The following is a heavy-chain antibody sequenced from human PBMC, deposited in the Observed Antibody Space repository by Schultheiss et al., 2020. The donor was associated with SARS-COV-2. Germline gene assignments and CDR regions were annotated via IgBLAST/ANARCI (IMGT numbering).Heavy chain of an antibody. CDR2: IYTSGST. CDR1: GGSISSGSYY. J-gene: IGHJ5*02. V-gene: IGHV4-61*02. D-gene: IGHD6-6*01. Sequence: SETLSLTCTVSGGSISSGSYYWSWIRQPAGKGLEWIGRIYTSGSTNYNPSLKSRVTISVDKSKNQFSLKLSSVTAADTAVYYCARAPLEYSSSSNGRWFDPWGQGTLVTVSS. CDR3: ARAPLEYSSSSNGRWFDP.